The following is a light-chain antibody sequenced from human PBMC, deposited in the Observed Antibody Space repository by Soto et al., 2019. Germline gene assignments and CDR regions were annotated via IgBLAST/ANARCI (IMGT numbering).Light chain of an antibody. CDR3: QPYNNWPT. CDR1: QSVNSN. J-gene: IGKJ1*01. Sequence: EIVMTQSPATLSVSPGERATLSCRASQSVNSNLAWYQQKPGQAPRLLIYGASTRATGVPARFSGSGSGTEFTLTVSSLQSEDFAVYLCQPYNNWPTFGQGTKVEIK. CDR2: GAS. V-gene: IGKV3-15*01.